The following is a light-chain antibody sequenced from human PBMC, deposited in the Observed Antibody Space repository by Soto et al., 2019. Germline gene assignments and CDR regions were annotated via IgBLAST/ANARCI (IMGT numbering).Light chain of an antibody. V-gene: IGLV7-46*01. CDR3: LLFYDGVAV. CDR2: DTS. Sequence: QTVVTQEPSLTVSPGGTVTLTCGSITGDVTNGRWPYWFQQRPGQVPRTLIHDTSNKHSWTPARFSGSLLGGKAALTLSGAQPEDEAAYYCLLFYDGVAVFGGGTQLTVL. CDR1: TGDVTNGRW. J-gene: IGLJ7*01.